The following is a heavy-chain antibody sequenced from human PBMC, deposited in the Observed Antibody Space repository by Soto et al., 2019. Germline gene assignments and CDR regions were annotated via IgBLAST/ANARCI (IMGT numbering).Heavy chain of an antibody. CDR1: GYTFTSYG. J-gene: IGHJ6*02. D-gene: IGHD2-2*01. CDR2: ISAYNGNT. CDR3: ARVWNWGVVPAARCRPYYYCGLDG. Sequence: ASVQVSCKASGYTFTSYGISWVRQAPGQGLEWMGWISAYNGNTNYAQKLQGRVTMTTDTSTSTAYMELRSLRSDDTAVYYCARVWNWGVVPAARCRPYYYCGLDGWCQGTTVTVAS. V-gene: IGHV1-18*01.